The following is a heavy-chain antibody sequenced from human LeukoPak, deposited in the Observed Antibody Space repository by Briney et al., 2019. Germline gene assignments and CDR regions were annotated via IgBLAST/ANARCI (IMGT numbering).Heavy chain of an antibody. V-gene: IGHV3-43*02. CDR3: GKDRVMAYQDTADSFDI. Sequence: TGGSLRLSCAASGFTFDDYAMHWVRQAPGKGLEWVSLISGDGRDTHYGDYVEGRFTISRDNSKNSVYLQMNNLRTEDTALYYCGKDRVMAYQDTADSFDICGQGTMVTVSS. CDR2: ISGDGRDT. CDR1: GFTFDDYA. D-gene: IGHD2-21*01. J-gene: IGHJ3*02.